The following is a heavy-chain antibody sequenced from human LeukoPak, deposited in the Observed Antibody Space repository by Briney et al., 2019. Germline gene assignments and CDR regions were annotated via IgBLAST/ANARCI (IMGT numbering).Heavy chain of an antibody. V-gene: IGHV3-7*01. D-gene: IGHD3-3*01. CDR2: IKQDGSEK. J-gene: IGHJ4*02. CDR3: ARDRENNNFWSGYSG. CDR1: GFTFSRYW. Sequence: GSLRLSCAASGFTFSRYWMSWVRQAPGKGLEWVANIKQDGSEKYYVDSVKDRFTISRDNAKNSLHLQMNNLRAEDTAVYYCARDRENNNFWSGYSGWGQGTLVTVSS.